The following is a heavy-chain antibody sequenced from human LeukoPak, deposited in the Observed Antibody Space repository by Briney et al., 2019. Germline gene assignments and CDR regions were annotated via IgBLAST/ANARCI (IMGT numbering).Heavy chain of an antibody. J-gene: IGHJ4*02. D-gene: IGHD2-2*01. CDR2: FDPEDGET. V-gene: IGHV1-24*01. Sequence: GASVKVSCKVSGYTLTELSMHWGRQAPGKGLEWMGGFDPEDGETIYAQKFQGRVTMTEDTSTDTAYMELSSLRSEDTAVYYCATNYPHCSSTSCTAFDYWGQGTLVTVSS. CDR3: ATNYPHCSSTSCTAFDY. CDR1: GYTLTELS.